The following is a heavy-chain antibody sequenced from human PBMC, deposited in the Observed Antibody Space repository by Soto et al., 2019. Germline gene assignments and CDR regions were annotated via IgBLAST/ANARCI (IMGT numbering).Heavy chain of an antibody. Sequence: SVKVSCKASGCTFSSYAISWVRQAPGQGLEWMGGIIPICGTANYAQKFQGRVTITADESTSTAYMELSSLRSEDTAVYYCARAQTGPYYYGSGSYYWGWFDPWGQGTLVTVSS. J-gene: IGHJ5*02. V-gene: IGHV1-69*13. CDR2: IIPICGTA. CDR1: GCTFSSYA. CDR3: ARAQTGPYYYGSGSYYWGWFDP. D-gene: IGHD3-10*01.